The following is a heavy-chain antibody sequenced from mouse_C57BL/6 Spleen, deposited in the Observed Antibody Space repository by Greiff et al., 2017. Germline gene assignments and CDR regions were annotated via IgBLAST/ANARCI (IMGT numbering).Heavy chain of an antibody. Sequence: VQLQQPGAELVKPGASVKLSCKASGYTFTSYWMHWVKQRPGQGLEWIGMIHPNSGSTNYNEKFKSKATLTVDKSSSTAYMQLSSLTSEDSAVYYCARCSFTLYYFDYWGQGTTLTVSS. J-gene: IGHJ2*01. CDR1: GYTFTSYW. CDR3: ARCSFTLYYFDY. CDR2: IHPNSGST. V-gene: IGHV1-64*01.